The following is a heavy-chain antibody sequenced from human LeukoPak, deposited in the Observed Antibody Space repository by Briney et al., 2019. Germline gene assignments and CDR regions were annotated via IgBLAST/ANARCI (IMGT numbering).Heavy chain of an antibody. D-gene: IGHD6-19*01. CDR1: GGSIRSYY. V-gene: IGHV4-59*01. J-gene: IGHJ4*02. Sequence: SETLSLTCTVSGGSIRSYYWSWIRQPPGKGLEWIGYIYYSGSTNYNPSLKSRVTISVDTSKNQFSLKLSSVTAADTAVYYCARAQWNYLDYWGQGTLVTVSS. CDR2: IYYSGST. CDR3: ARAQWNYLDY.